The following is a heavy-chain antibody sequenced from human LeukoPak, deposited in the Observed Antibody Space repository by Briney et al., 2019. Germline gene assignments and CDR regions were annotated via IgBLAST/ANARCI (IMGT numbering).Heavy chain of an antibody. CDR2: INANNGET. CDR1: GYSFTTFS. J-gene: IGHJ4*02. V-gene: IGHV1-18*01. Sequence: ASVKVSCKPSGYSFTTFSIAWARQAPGPGLERMGWINANNGETHYAQKFHDRVTMTTDTSTNTAYMELRGLKSDDSAMYYCSRDSTSGAVVDFNYWGQGTLVTVSS. CDR3: SRDSTSGAVVDFNY. D-gene: IGHD3-16*01.